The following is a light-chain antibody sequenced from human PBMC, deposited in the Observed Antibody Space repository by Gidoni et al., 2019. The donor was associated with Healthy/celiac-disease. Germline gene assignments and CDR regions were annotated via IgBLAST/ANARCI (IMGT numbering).Light chain of an antibody. J-gene: IGKJ2*04. Sequence: EIVMTQSPATLSVSPGERATLSCRASQSVSSNLAWYQQKPGQAPRLLIYGASTRATGIPARFSGSGSGTEFTLTISSLQSEDVAVYYCQQYNNWLPCSFGQGTKLEIK. CDR2: GAS. V-gene: IGKV3-15*01. CDR1: QSVSSN. CDR3: QQYNNWLPCS.